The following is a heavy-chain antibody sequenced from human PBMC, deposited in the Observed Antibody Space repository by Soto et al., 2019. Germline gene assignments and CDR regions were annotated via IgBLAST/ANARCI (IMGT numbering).Heavy chain of an antibody. CDR2: ISSSTSHT. CDR1: GFTFSDYY. CDR3: ARDQPVSNYDFWSGYSGSYYYYGMDV. V-gene: IGHV3-11*05. J-gene: IGHJ6*02. D-gene: IGHD3-3*01. Sequence: PGGSLRLSCAVSGFTFSDYYMTWIRQAPGKGLEWVSYISSSTSHTNYADSVKGRFTISRDNAKNSLFLQMNSLRAEDTAVYYCARDQPVSNYDFWSGYSGSYYYYGMDVWGQGTTVTVSS.